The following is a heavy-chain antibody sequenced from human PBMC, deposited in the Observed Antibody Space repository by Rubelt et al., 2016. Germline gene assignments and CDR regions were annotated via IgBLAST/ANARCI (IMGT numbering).Heavy chain of an antibody. J-gene: IGHJ4*02. CDR1: GYTFTSYY. V-gene: IGHV1-46*01. CDR2: INPSGGRT. Sequence: QVQLVQSGAEVKKPGASVKVSCKASGYTFTSYYMHWVRQAPGQGLEWSGIINPSGGRTSYEQKFQARVTMSRDTATGQGYMELSSLRSGERAVYYWARAVECRRGGDCYLAPFDYWCQGTLVTVSS. D-gene: IGHD2-21*02. CDR3: ARAVECRRGGDCYLAPFDY.